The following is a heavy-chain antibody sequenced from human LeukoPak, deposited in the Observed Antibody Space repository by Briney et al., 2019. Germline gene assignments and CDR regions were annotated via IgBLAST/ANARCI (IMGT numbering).Heavy chain of an antibody. V-gene: IGHV5-51*01. CDR3: TRQQDSRYYTMDV. CDR2: IYPGDSDT. CDR1: GYSFTTYW. Sequence: GGSLQISCQGSGYSFTTYWIGWVRQLPGKGLEGLGIIYPGDSDTRYSPSFQGQVPISADKSISTAYLQWSSLKASDTAMYYCTRQQDSRYYTMDVWGQGTTVTVSS. D-gene: IGHD2-15*01. J-gene: IGHJ6*02.